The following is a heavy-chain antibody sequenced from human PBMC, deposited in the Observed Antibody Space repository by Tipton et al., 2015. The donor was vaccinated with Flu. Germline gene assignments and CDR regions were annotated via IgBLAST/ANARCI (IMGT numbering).Heavy chain of an antibody. CDR1: GGSFSGYY. CDR2: INHSGST. J-gene: IGHJ2*01. Sequence: TLSLTCAVYGGSFSGYYWSWIRQPPGKGLEWMGEINHSGSTNYNPSLKSRVTISVDTSKNQFSLKLSSVTAADTAVYYCARRRYDFWSGYYWSYWYFDIRGRGTLVTVSS. V-gene: IGHV4-34*01. CDR3: ARRRYDFWSGYYWSYWYFDI. D-gene: IGHD3-3*01.